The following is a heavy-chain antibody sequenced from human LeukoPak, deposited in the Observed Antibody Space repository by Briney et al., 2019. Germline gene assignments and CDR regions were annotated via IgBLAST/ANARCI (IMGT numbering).Heavy chain of an antibody. Sequence: SETLSLTCTVSGGSISSHYWSWIRQPPGKGLEWIGYIYYSGNTNYNPSLKSRVTISVDTSKNQFSLKLSSVTAADTAVYYCARDRVAAGDNWFDPWGQGTLVTVSS. CDR1: GGSISSHY. V-gene: IGHV4-59*11. J-gene: IGHJ5*02. CDR3: ARDRVAAGDNWFDP. CDR2: IYYSGNT. D-gene: IGHD6-13*01.